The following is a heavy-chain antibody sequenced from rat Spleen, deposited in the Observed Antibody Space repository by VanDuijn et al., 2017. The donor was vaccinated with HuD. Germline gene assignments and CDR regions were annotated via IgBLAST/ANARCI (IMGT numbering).Heavy chain of an antibody. Sequence: EVRLVESGGGLVQPGRSLKLSCAASGFTFSDFDMAWVRQAPTKGLEWVASISTGGDDTYYRDSVKGRFTISRDNAKSTLYLQITSLRSEDTATYYCARHVYSSYIYGRGTYYGYNPYWYFDFWGPGTMVTVSS. V-gene: IGHV5S23*01. CDR2: ISTGGDDT. CDR1: GFTFSDFD. D-gene: IGHD1-2*01. CDR3: ARHVYSSYIYGRGTYYGYNPYWYFDF. J-gene: IGHJ1*01.